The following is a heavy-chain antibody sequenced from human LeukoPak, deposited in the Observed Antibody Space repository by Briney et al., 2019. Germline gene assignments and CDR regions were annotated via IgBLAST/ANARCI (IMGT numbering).Heavy chain of an antibody. Sequence: SETLSLTCTVSGGSMNNHYWTWIRQPPGKGLELIGHIYSSGTTAYTPSLKSRVAMSIDTSRNQFSLNMFSVTAADSAVYYCARFNSGCSEASCYVHYWGQGTLVTVSS. J-gene: IGHJ4*02. CDR2: IYSSGTT. CDR1: GGSMNNHY. CDR3: ARFNSGCSEASCYVHY. D-gene: IGHD2-2*01. V-gene: IGHV4-59*11.